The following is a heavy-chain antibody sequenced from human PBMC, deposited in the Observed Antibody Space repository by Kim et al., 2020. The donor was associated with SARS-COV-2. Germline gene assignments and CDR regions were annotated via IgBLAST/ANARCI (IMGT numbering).Heavy chain of an antibody. Sequence: GGSLRLSCAASGFTFSSYSMNWVRQAPGKGLEWVSYISSSSSTIYYADSVKGRFTISRDNAKNSLYLQMNSLRAEDTAVYYCARAGSGWLRQDYYGMDVWGQGTTVTVSS. V-gene: IGHV3-48*04. CDR3: ARAGSGWLRQDYYGMDV. CDR1: GFTFSSYS. D-gene: IGHD3-10*01. CDR2: ISSSSSTI. J-gene: IGHJ6*02.